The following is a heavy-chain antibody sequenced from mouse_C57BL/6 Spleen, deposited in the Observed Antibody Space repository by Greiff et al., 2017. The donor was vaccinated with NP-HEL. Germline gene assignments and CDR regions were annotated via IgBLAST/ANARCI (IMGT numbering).Heavy chain of an antibody. J-gene: IGHJ3*01. D-gene: IGHD3-2*02. CDR1: GFTFSSYG. CDR3: ARHGGAAQGSWFAY. Sequence: EVKLMESGGDLVKPGGSLKLSCAASGFTFSSYGMSWVRQTPDKRLEWVATISSGGSYTYYPDSVKGRFTISRDNAKNTLYLQMSSLKAEDTAMYYCARHGGAAQGSWFAYWGQGTLVTVSA. V-gene: IGHV5-6*01. CDR2: ISSGGSYT.